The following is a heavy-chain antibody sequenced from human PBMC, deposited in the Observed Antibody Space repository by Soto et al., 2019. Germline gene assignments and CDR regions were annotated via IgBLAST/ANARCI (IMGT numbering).Heavy chain of an antibody. CDR2: ITPMLGTS. CDR1: GGTFSKYG. D-gene: IGHD5-12*01. Sequence: QLVQSGAEVKKPGSSVKVSCQAFGGTFSKYGVSWVRQAPGQGLQWMGGITPMLGTSTITQRFHDRVTLTADELTTVAYMELNSLTSEDTAIYYCATYRPGRSGANWFDPWGQGTLVTVSP. V-gene: IGHV1-69*01. CDR3: ATYRPGRSGANWFDP. J-gene: IGHJ5*02.